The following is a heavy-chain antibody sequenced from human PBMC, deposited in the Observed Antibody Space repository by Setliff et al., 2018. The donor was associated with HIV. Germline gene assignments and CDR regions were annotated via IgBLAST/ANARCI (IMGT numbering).Heavy chain of an antibody. J-gene: IGHJ5*02. D-gene: IGHD3-10*02. CDR3: ALHYVSLREWFDP. V-gene: IGHV1-2*06. Sequence: ASVKVSCKASGYRFTDYCMVWVRQAPGQGLEWMGRINPDNGATNTAQKFQGRVTMTRDTSIRIAYMELSGLRSDDTALYYCALHYVSLREWFDPWGPGTLVTVSS. CDR2: INPDNGAT. CDR1: GYRFTDYC.